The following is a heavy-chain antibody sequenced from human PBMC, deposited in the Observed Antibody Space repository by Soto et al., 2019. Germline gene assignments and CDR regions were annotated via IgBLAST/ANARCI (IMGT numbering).Heavy chain of an antibody. CDR3: ARHLGDYYGSGSYSYWFDP. CDR1: GGSFSGYY. Sequence: PSETLSLTCAVYGGSFSGYYWGWIRQPPGKGLEWIGEINHSGSTNYNPSLKSRVTISVDTSKNQFSLKLSSVTAADTAVYYCARHLGDYYGSGSYSYWFDPWGQGTLVTVSS. CDR2: INHSGST. J-gene: IGHJ5*02. D-gene: IGHD3-10*01. V-gene: IGHV4-34*01.